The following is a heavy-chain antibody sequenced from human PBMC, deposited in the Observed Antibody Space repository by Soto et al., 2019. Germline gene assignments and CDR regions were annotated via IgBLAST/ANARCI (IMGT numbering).Heavy chain of an antibody. V-gene: IGHV3-23*01. D-gene: IGHD3-22*01. Sequence: GGSLRLSCAASGFTFSSYAMSWVRQAPGKGLEWVSAISGSGGSTYYADSVKGRFTISRDNSKNTLYLQMNSLRAEDTAVYYCAKGSDYYDSSGYFGPFDYWGQGTLVTVSS. CDR3: AKGSDYYDSSGYFGPFDY. CDR2: ISGSGGST. CDR1: GFTFSSYA. J-gene: IGHJ4*02.